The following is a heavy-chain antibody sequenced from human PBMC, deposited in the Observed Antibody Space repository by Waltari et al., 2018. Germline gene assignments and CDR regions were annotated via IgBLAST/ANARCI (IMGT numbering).Heavy chain of an antibody. CDR1: GYAFPSSD. V-gene: IGHV1-8*01. J-gene: IGHJ4*02. CDR2: MNPNSGNT. Sequence: QVQLLQSGAEVKPPGAPVMVSCRASGYAFPSSDINWVRQAPGQGLEWMGWMNPNSGNTGYAQKFQGRVTMTRNTAISTAYMELSSLRPEDTAVYYCARETSASDYWGQGTLVTVSS. CDR3: ARETSASDY.